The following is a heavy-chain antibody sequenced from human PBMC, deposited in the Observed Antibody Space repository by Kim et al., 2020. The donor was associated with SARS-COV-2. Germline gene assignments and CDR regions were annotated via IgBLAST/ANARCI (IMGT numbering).Heavy chain of an antibody. CDR1: GFTFSNYE. Sequence: GGSLRLSCVTSGFTFSNYEMNWFRQAPGEGLEWVSYISGGGETTYYADSVKGRFTISRDNTENSLYLQIHSLRAEDTAVYYCARDFPGATVTHDHWGLGTLVTVSS. CDR3: ARDFPGATVTHDH. D-gene: IGHD4-17*01. V-gene: IGHV3-48*03. CDR2: ISGGGETT. J-gene: IGHJ4*02.